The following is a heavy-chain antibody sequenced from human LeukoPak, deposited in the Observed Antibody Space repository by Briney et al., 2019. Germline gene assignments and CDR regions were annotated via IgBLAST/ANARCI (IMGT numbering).Heavy chain of an antibody. V-gene: IGHV3-23*01. J-gene: IGHJ4*02. Sequence: GGSLRLSCGFTFGNYAMTWVRQAPGEGLEWVSSISGSGGTTYYADSVKGRFTISRDNSKNTLYLQMNSLRAEDTAVYYCAKENHGIVGATTLIDYWGQGTLVTVSS. CDR3: AKENHGIVGATTLIDY. CDR1: FTFGNYA. CDR2: ISGSGGTT. D-gene: IGHD1-26*01.